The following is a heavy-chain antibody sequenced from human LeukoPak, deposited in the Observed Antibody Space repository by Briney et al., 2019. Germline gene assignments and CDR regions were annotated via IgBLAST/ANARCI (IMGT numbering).Heavy chain of an antibody. CDR3: ARDHSGSYQRAFDI. D-gene: IGHD1-26*01. Sequence: GGSLRLSCAVSAFTVSSNYVSWVRQAPGKGLEWVSVIYGGGSTNYADSVKGRFTISRENSKNTLYLQMNSLRAEDTAVYYCARDHSGSYQRAFDIWGQGTMVTVSS. CDR2: IYGGGST. J-gene: IGHJ3*02. V-gene: IGHV3-66*02. CDR1: AFTVSSNY.